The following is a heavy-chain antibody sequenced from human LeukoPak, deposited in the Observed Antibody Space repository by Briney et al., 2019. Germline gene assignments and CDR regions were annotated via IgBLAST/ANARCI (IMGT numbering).Heavy chain of an antibody. Sequence: GASVKVSCKASGYIFTTYYIHWVRQAPGQGLEWMGIINPSGGSTSYAQNFQGRVSMTRDMSTSTVYMELSSLRSEDTAVYYCARAPHFFDTSGSRYYFDYWGQGALVTVSS. V-gene: IGHV1-46*01. CDR1: GYIFTTYY. J-gene: IGHJ4*02. D-gene: IGHD3-22*01. CDR2: INPSGGST. CDR3: ARAPHFFDTSGSRYYFDY.